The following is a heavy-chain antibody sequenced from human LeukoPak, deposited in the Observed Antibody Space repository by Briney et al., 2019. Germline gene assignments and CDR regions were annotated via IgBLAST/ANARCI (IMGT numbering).Heavy chain of an antibody. V-gene: IGHV4-61*08. CDR1: GGSISSGGYS. CDR2: IHYTGNT. Sequence: NPSQTLSLTCAVSGGSISSGGYSWSWIRQPPGKGLEWIGYIHYTGNTKYNPSLKSRLTFSLDTSKRQFSLKVRSVTAADTAVYYCARDRGGYCTTTKCPEGYYFGLDVWGRGTTVTVSS. D-gene: IGHD2-8*01. J-gene: IGHJ6*02. CDR3: ARDRGGYCTTTKCPEGYYFGLDV.